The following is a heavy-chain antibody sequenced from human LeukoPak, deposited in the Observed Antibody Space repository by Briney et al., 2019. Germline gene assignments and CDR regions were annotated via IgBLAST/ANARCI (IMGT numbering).Heavy chain of an antibody. D-gene: IGHD6-13*01. CDR3: ARHQSGRIAAALDY. Sequence: GESLKISCQGSGYTFTTYWIGWVRQMPGKGLEWMGIIYPGDSDTRYSPSFQGQVTISADKSISTAYLQWSSLKASDTAMYYCARHQSGRIAAALDYWGQGTLVTVSS. CDR2: IYPGDSDT. J-gene: IGHJ4*02. CDR1: GYTFTTYW. V-gene: IGHV5-51*01.